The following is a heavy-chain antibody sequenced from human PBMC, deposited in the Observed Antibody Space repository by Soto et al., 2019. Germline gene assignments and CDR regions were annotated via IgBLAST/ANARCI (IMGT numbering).Heavy chain of an antibody. V-gene: IGHV4-4*07. CDR3: ARERYQLLFHDGMDV. D-gene: IGHD2-2*01. Sequence: QVQLQESGPGLVKPSETLSLTCTVSGGSISSYYWSWIRQPAGKGLEWIGRIYTSGSTNYNPSLTSRLTMSLDTSKNQFSLKLTSVTAADTAVYYCARERYQLLFHDGMDVWGQGTTVTVSS. CDR2: IYTSGST. CDR1: GGSISSYY. J-gene: IGHJ6*02.